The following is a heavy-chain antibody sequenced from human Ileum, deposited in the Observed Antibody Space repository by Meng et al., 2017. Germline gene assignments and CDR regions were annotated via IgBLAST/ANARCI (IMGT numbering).Heavy chain of an antibody. Sequence: QVQLVQSAAEVKKPGASVKVSCKASGYTFTTYGISWVRQAPGQGLEWMGWMNTDKGNTNYAQKFQGRVTMTRDTSTSTAYMELRSLRSDDTAVYYCAREGAYNGGDYWGQGTLVTVSS. CDR1: GYTFTTYG. J-gene: IGHJ4*02. CDR2: MNTDKGNT. D-gene: IGHD1-1*01. CDR3: AREGAYNGGDY. V-gene: IGHV1-18*01.